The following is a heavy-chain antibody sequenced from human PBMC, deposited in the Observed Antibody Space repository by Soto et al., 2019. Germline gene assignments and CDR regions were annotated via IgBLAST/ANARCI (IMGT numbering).Heavy chain of an antibody. V-gene: IGHV3-15*07. D-gene: IGHD3-16*02. CDR3: TTDYRVVLAADV. CDR1: GFTFSNAW. J-gene: IGHJ6*02. Sequence: PGGSLRLSCAASGFTFSNAWMNWVRQAPGKGLEWVGRIKSKTDGGTTDYAAPVKRRFTISRDDSKNTLYLQMNSLKTEDTAVYYCTTDYRVVLAADVWGQGTTVTVSS. CDR2: IKSKTDGGTT.